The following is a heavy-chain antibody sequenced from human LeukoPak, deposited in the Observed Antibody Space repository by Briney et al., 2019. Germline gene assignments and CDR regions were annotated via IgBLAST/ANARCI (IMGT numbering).Heavy chain of an antibody. Sequence: PSETLSLTCTVSGGSISSYYWSWIRQPPGKGLEWIGYIYYSGGTNYNPSLKSRVTTSVDTSKNQFSLKLSSVTAADTAVYYCARDRGYSSGWYEHDYWGQGTLVTVSS. V-gene: IGHV4-59*12. CDR3: ARDRGYSSGWYEHDY. CDR1: GGSISSYY. J-gene: IGHJ4*02. D-gene: IGHD6-19*01. CDR2: IYYSGGT.